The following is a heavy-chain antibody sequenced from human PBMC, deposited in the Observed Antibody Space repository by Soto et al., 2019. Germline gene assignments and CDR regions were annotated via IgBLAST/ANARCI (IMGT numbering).Heavy chain of an antibody. D-gene: IGHD7-27*01. CDR1: GFTFSSHA. CDR3: ARCILTASQISGMDV. Sequence: EVQLVESGGGLVQPGGSLRLSFAASGFTFSSHAMNWVRQAPGKGLEWVSYISISTSTIYYADSVKGRFTISRDNAKNLLYLQMNSLRDEDTAVYYCARCILTASQISGMDVWGQGTTVTVSS. J-gene: IGHJ6*02. V-gene: IGHV3-48*02. CDR2: ISISTSTI.